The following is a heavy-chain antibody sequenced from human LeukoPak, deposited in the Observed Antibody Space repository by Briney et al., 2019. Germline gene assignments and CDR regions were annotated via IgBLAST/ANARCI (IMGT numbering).Heavy chain of an antibody. Sequence: KASEPLSLTRAVYGGAFSGYYWTWIRQPPGKGLEWIGEINQSGSTHYNPTLKSRVTISVDTAKNQFSLKLSSVTAADMAVYYCARAGGAAPAARRYYMDVWGIGPTVTVSS. CDR1: GGAFSGYY. V-gene: IGHV4-34*01. J-gene: IGHJ6*03. CDR3: ARAGGAAPAARRYYMDV. CDR2: INQSGST. D-gene: IGHD2-2*01.